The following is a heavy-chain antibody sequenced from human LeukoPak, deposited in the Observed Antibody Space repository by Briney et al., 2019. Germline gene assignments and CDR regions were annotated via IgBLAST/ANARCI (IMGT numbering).Heavy chain of an antibody. V-gene: IGHV3-74*01. CDR1: GFTFSSCW. CDR3: ARGLLCIAAAGTGNWFDP. Sequence: GGSLRLSCAASGFTFSSCWMHWVRQAPGKGLVWVSRINSDGCSTSYADSVKGRFTISRDNAKNTLYLQMNSLRAKDTAVYYCARGLLCIAAAGTGNWFDPWGQETLVTVSS. J-gene: IGHJ5*02. D-gene: IGHD6-13*01. CDR2: INSDGCST.